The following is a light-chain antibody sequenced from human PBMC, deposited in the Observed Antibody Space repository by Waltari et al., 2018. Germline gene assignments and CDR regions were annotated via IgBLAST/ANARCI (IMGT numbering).Light chain of an antibody. Sequence: DIVMTQSPDSLAVSLGERATINCKSSQSVLYSSNNKNYLAWYQQKPGQPPKLLIYWASTRESGVPDRLSGSGSGTDFTLTISSLQAEDVAVYYCHQYYNIPFTFGPG. V-gene: IGKV4-1*01. CDR3: HQYYNIPFT. CDR2: WAS. CDR1: QSVLYSSNNKNY. J-gene: IGKJ3*01.